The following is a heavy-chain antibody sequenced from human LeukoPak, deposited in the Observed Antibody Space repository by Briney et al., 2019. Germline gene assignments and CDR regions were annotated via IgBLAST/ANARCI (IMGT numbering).Heavy chain of an antibody. J-gene: IGHJ4*02. D-gene: IGHD6-13*01. CDR3: ARHVGSSWSFDY. CDR2: IYPGYSDT. CDR1: GYFFTSYW. Sequence: GESLKISCKCSGYFFTSYWIGWVRQMPGKGLEWMGIIYPGYSDTRYSPSLHSLVIISADNCISTAYLQWSSLKASDTAMYYCARHVGSSWSFDYWGQGTLVTVSS. V-gene: IGHV5-51*01.